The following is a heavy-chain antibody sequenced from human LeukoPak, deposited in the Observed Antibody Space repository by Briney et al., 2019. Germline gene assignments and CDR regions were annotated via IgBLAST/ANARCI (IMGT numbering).Heavy chain of an antibody. CDR1: GFTFSDYY. V-gene: IGHV3-11*01. CDR2: ISSSGSTI. CDR3: ASAIILNAFDI. Sequence: SGGSLRLSCAASGFTFSDYYMSWIRQAPGKGLEWVSYISSSGSTIYYADSVKGRFTISRDNSKNTLYLQMNSLRAEDTAVYYCASAIILNAFDIWGQGTMVTVSS. J-gene: IGHJ3*02.